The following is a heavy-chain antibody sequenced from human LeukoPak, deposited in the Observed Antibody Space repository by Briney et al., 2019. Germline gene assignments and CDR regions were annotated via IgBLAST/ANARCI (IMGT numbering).Heavy chain of an antibody. J-gene: IGHJ4*02. CDR2: IYHSGST. Sequence: SETLSLTCAVSGGSISSGGYSWSWIRQPPGKGLEWIGYIYHSGSTYYNPSLKSRATISVDRSKNQFSLKLSSVTAAGTAAYYCARVGYDSSGYRFDYWGQGTLVTVSS. D-gene: IGHD3-22*01. CDR1: GGSISSGGYS. CDR3: ARVGYDSSGYRFDY. V-gene: IGHV4-30-2*01.